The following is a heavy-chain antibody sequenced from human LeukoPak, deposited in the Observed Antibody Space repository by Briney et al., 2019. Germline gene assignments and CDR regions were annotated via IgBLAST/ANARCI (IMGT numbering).Heavy chain of an antibody. J-gene: IGHJ3*02. CDR2: ISYDGSNK. CDR3: ARDFKKWELLVAFDI. CDR1: GFTFSSYA. V-gene: IGHV3-30-3*01. Sequence: GGSLRLSCAASGFTFSSYAMHWVRQAPGKGLEWVAVISYDGSNKYYADSVKGRFTISRDNSKNTLYLQMNSLRAEDTAVYYCARDFKKWELLVAFDIWGQGTMVTVSS. D-gene: IGHD1-26*01.